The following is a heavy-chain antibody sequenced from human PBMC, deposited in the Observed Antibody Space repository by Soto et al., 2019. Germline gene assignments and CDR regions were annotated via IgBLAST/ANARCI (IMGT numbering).Heavy chain of an antibody. V-gene: IGHV4-30-4*01. CDR3: ARGVRRLGYCSGGSCYSYYYYGMDV. J-gene: IGHJ6*02. D-gene: IGHD2-15*01. CDR2: IYYSGST. CDR1: GGSISSGDYY. Sequence: SETLSLTCTVSGGSISSGDYYWSWIRQPPGKGLKWIGYIYYSGSTYYNTSLKSRVTISVDTSKNQFSMKLSTVTAADKPVYYCARGVRRLGYCSGGSCYSYYYYGMDVWGQGTTVTVSS.